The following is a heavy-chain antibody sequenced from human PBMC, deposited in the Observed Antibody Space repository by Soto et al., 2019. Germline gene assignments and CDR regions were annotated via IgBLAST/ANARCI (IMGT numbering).Heavy chain of an antibody. CDR1: GFTFSSYS. J-gene: IGHJ5*02. V-gene: IGHV3-21*01. Sequence: GGSLRLSCAASGFTFSSYSMNWVRQAPGKGLEWVSSISSSSSYIYYADSVKGRFTISRGNAKNSLYLQMNSLRAEDTAVYYCAREELTGVSWFDPWGQGTLVTVSS. D-gene: IGHD7-27*01. CDR2: ISSSSSYI. CDR3: AREELTGVSWFDP.